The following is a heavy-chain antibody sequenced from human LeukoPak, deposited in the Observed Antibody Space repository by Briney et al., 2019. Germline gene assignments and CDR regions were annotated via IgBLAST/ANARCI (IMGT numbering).Heavy chain of an antibody. Sequence: GGSLRLSCAASGFTFSGSTMHWVRQASGKGLEWVGRIRSKANNYATPYATSVKGRFTLSRDDSKNTAYLQMNSLKTEDTAVYYCIRGAASGSYYGFDVWGQGATVTVSS. CDR2: IRSKANNYAT. V-gene: IGHV3-73*01. CDR1: GFTFSGST. D-gene: IGHD1-26*01. J-gene: IGHJ6*02. CDR3: IRGAASGSYYGFDV.